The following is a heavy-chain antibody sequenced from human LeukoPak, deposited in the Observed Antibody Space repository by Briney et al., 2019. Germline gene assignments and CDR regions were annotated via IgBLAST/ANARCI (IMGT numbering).Heavy chain of an antibody. J-gene: IGHJ5*02. CDR3: ARRRAKGRFDP. D-gene: IGHD4/OR15-4a*01. Sequence: PSETLSLTCTVSGGSISSSSYYWGWIRQPPGKGLEWIGSIYYSGSTYYNPSLKSRVTISVGTSKDQFSLKLSSVTAADTAVYYCARRRAKGRFDPWGQGTLVTVSS. CDR1: GGSISSSSYY. CDR2: IYYSGST. V-gene: IGHV4-39*01.